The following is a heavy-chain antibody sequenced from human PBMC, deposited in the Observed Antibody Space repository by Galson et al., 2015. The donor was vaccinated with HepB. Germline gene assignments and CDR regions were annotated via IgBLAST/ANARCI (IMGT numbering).Heavy chain of an antibody. CDR3: ATPEGYCTSTSCAFDY. Sequence: SGAEVKKPGESLRISCQGSGYSSSTYWVSWVRQMPGKGLEWMGKINPSDSDTYYGPSFQGHVTISADKSISTAYLQWSSLEASDTAMYYCATPEGYCTSTSCAFDYWGQGTLVTVSS. D-gene: IGHD2-2*01. V-gene: IGHV5-10-1*01. J-gene: IGHJ4*02. CDR1: GYSSSTYW. CDR2: INPSDSDT.